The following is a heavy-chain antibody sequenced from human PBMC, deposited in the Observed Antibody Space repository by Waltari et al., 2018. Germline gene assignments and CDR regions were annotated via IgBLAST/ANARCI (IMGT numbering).Heavy chain of an antibody. D-gene: IGHD3-16*01. Sequence: VQLVQSGAEVTKPGESLRISCRDSGYGSDSYWIAWVRQRPGKGLEWMGHIYPGDSDTRYNPSFQGQVTISADKSVTTVYLQWSSLKTSDSGIYYCARRFMTGEGLTLNWLDPWGQGTLVTVSS. CDR2: IYPGDSDT. V-gene: IGHV5-51*01. J-gene: IGHJ5*02. CDR1: GYGSDSYW. CDR3: ARRFMTGEGLTLNWLDP.